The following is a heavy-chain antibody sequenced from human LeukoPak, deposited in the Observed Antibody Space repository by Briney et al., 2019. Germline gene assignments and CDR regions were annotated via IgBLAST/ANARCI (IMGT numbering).Heavy chain of an antibody. CDR3: ARHSVDCSGSTCYDY. CDR1: GGSIRSYY. D-gene: IGHD2-15*01. Sequence: SETLSLTCTVSGGSIRSYYWSWIRQPPGKGLEWMGYIYSSGTTYYNPSLKSQVTISVDTSKNQFSLKLISVTAADTAVYYCARHSVDCSGSTCYDYWGQGTLVTVSS. CDR2: IYSSGTT. J-gene: IGHJ4*02. V-gene: IGHV4-59*08.